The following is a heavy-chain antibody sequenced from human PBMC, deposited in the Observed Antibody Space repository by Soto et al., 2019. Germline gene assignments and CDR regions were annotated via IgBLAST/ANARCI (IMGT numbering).Heavy chain of an antibody. V-gene: IGHV3-30*18. CDR3: AKAWVVAAEWAPFDY. J-gene: IGHJ4*02. CDR2: ISYDGSNK. CDR1: GFTFSIYG. D-gene: IGHD2-15*01. Sequence: GGSLRLSCAACGFTFSIYGMHWVRQAPGKGLEWVAVISYDGSNKYYADSVKGRFTISRDNSKNTLYLQMNSLRAEDTAVYYCAKAWVVAAEWAPFDYWGQGTLVTVSS.